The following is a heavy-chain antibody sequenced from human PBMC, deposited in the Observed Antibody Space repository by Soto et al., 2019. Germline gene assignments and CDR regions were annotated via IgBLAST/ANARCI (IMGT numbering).Heavy chain of an antibody. Sequence: PGGSLRLSCEASGFTFSSYSMNWVRQAPGKGLEWLSFISSTSNTIYYADSVKGRSTISRDNAKNSLYLQMNSLRAEDTAVYYCARADGTTVTLDYWGQGTLVTVAS. CDR2: ISSTSNTI. CDR1: GFTFSSYS. J-gene: IGHJ4*02. CDR3: ARADGTTVTLDY. D-gene: IGHD4-4*01. V-gene: IGHV3-48*01.